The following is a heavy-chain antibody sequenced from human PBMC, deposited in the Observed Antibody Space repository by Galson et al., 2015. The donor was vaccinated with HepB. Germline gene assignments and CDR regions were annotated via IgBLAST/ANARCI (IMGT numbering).Heavy chain of an antibody. CDR3: ARPYGSGSYYASYYYGMDV. CDR1: GFTFSSYW. J-gene: IGHJ6*02. Sequence: SLRLSCAASGFTFSSYWMSWVRQAPGKGLEWVANIKQDGSEKYYVDSVKGRFTISRDNAKNSLYLQMNSLRAEDTAVYYCARPYGSGSYYASYYYGMDVWGQGTTVTVSS. D-gene: IGHD3-10*01. CDR2: IKQDGSEK. V-gene: IGHV3-7*03.